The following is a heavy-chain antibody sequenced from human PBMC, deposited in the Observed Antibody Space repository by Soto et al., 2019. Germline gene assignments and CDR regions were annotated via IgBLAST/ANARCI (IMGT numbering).Heavy chain of an antibody. Sequence: QVQLVQSGAEVKKPGSSVKVSCKASGGTFSSYTISWVRQAPGQGLEWMGRIIPILGIANYAQKFQGRVTITADKSTSTAYMELSSLRSEDTAVYYCAGDMIAAAGTGWFDPWGQGTLVTVSS. D-gene: IGHD6-13*01. J-gene: IGHJ5*02. V-gene: IGHV1-69*08. CDR1: GGTFSSYT. CDR2: IIPILGIA. CDR3: AGDMIAAAGTGWFDP.